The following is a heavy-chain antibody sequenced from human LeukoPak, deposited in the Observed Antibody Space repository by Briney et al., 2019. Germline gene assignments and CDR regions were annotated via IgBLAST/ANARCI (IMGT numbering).Heavy chain of an antibody. CDR1: GFTFSSYA. Sequence: GGSLRLSCAASGFTFSSYAMSWVRQAPGKGLEWVSAISGSGGSTYYADSVKGRFTISRDNSRNTLYLQMNSLRAEDTAVYCCAKAGFKVRYFDWLLCYFDYWGQGTLVTVSS. CDR2: ISGSGGST. J-gene: IGHJ4*02. V-gene: IGHV3-23*01. D-gene: IGHD3-9*01. CDR3: AKAGFKVRYFDWLLCYFDY.